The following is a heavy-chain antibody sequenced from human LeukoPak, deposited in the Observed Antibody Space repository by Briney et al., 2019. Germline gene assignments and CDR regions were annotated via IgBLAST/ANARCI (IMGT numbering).Heavy chain of an antibody. Sequence: SETLSLTCTVSGGSISSSSYYWSWIRQPAGKGLEWIGRIYTSGSTNYNPSLKSRVTMSVDTSKNQFSLKLSSVTAADTAVYYCARDPLDCSSTSCDYMDVWGKGTTVTVSS. CDR2: IYTSGST. D-gene: IGHD2-2*01. CDR3: ARDPLDCSSTSCDYMDV. V-gene: IGHV4-61*02. CDR1: GGSISSSSYY. J-gene: IGHJ6*03.